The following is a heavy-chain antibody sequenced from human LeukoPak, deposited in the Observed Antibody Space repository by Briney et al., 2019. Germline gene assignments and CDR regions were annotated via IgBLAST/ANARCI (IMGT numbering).Heavy chain of an antibody. D-gene: IGHD2-2*01. CDR3: ARVHSYCSTTSCLDY. Sequence: GGSLRLSCAASGFSFRNSWMSWVRQAPGKGLEWVANIRQDGNEIYYMDSVKGRFTISRDNAKKSLYLQMNLLRAEDTAVYYCARVHSYCSTTSCLDYWGQGTLVTVSS. V-gene: IGHV3-7*01. J-gene: IGHJ4*02. CDR1: GFSFRNSW. CDR2: IRQDGNEI.